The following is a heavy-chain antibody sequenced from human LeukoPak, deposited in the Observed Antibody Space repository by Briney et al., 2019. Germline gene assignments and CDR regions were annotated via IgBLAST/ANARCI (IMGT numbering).Heavy chain of an antibody. CDR1: GFTFSSYS. V-gene: IGHV3-21*04. Sequence: PGGSLRLSCEASGFTFSSYSMNWVRQAPGKGLEWVSSISSSSSYIYYADSVKGRFTISRDNAKNSLYLQMNSLRAEDTAVYYCARDTNVGYDFWSGYYTYYMDVWGKGTTVTVSS. J-gene: IGHJ6*03. CDR2: ISSSSSYI. CDR3: ARDTNVGYDFWSGYYTYYMDV. D-gene: IGHD3-3*01.